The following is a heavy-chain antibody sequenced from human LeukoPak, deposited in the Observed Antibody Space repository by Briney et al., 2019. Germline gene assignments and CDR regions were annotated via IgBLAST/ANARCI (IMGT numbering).Heavy chain of an antibody. CDR3: ARGATMVRGVIIYFDY. Sequence: SQTLSLTCTVSGGSISSGGYYWSWIRQHPGKGLEWIGYIYYSGSTYYNPSLKSRVTISVDTSKNQFSLKLSSVTAADTAVYYCARGATMVRGVIIYFDYRGQGTLVTVSS. CDR2: IYYSGST. V-gene: IGHV4-31*03. D-gene: IGHD3-10*01. J-gene: IGHJ4*02. CDR1: GGSISSGGYY.